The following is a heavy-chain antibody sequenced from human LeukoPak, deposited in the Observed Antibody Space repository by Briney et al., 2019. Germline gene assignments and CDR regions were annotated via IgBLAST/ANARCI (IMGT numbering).Heavy chain of an antibody. CDR3: ASEGIRDYYYYIMDV. D-gene: IGHD1-14*01. J-gene: IGHJ6*03. V-gene: IGHV3-53*01. CDR2: IYSGGST. CDR1: GFTFSSYA. Sequence: GGSLRLSCAASGFTFSSYAMSWVRQAPGKGLEWVSVIYSGGSTYYADSVKGRFTISRDNSKNTLYLQMNSLRAEDTAVYYCASEGIRDYYYYIMDVWGKGTTVTISS.